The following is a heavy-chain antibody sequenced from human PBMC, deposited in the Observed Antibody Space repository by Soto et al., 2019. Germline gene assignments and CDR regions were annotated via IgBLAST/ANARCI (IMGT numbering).Heavy chain of an antibody. CDR3: ARLPRHCSGGSCYSAEIDY. D-gene: IGHD2-15*01. V-gene: IGHV4-39*01. Sequence: SETLSLTCTVSGGSISSSSYYWGWIRQPPGKGLEWIGSIYYSGSTYYNPSLKSRVTISVDTSKNQFSLKLSSVTAADTAVYYCARLPRHCSGGSCYSAEIDYWGQGTLVTVSS. CDR1: GGSISSSSYY. J-gene: IGHJ4*02. CDR2: IYYSGST.